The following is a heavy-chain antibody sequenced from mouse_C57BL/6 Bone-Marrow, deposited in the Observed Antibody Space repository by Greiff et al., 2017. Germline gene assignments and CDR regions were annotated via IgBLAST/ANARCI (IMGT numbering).Heavy chain of an antibody. CDR2: IHPNSGST. CDR3: ARGRVTTVVATPYAMDY. CDR1: GYTFTSYW. V-gene: IGHV1-64*01. Sequence: QVQLQQSGAELVKPGASVKLSCKASGYTFTSYWMHWVKQRPGQGLEWIGMIHPNSGSTNYNEKFKSKATLTVDKSSSTAYMQLSSLASEDSAVYYCARGRVTTVVATPYAMDYWGQGTSVTVSS. D-gene: IGHD1-1*01. J-gene: IGHJ4*01.